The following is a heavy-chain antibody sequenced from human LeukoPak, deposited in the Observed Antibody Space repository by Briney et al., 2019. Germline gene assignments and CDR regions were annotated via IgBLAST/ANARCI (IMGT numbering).Heavy chain of an antibody. CDR3: ARDTVQRWLLGAHYYYYGMDV. CDR2: INHSGST. D-gene: IGHD5-18*01. J-gene: IGHJ6*02. CDR1: GGSFSGYY. Sequence: PSETLSLTCAVYGGSFSGYYWSWIRQPPGKGLEWIGEINHSGSTNYNPSLKSRVTISVDTSKNQFSLKLSSVTAADTAVYYCARDTVQRWLLGAHYYYYGMDVWGQGTTVIVSS. V-gene: IGHV4-34*01.